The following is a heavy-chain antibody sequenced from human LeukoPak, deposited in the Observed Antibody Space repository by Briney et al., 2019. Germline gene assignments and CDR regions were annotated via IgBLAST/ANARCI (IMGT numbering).Heavy chain of an antibody. CDR2: DDTGDGKT. D-gene: IGHD6-6*01. J-gene: IGHJ4*02. CDR3: ATDPLLASSSGGDY. CDR1: GYSFTDYY. Sequence: GASVKLLCKACGYSFTDYYMHWVQQAPGKGLEWVGRDDTGDGKTIYAEKYQGRVTITADTSTDTAYMELSSLRSEDTAVYYCATDPLLASSSGGDYWGQGTLVTVSS. V-gene: IGHV1-69-2*01.